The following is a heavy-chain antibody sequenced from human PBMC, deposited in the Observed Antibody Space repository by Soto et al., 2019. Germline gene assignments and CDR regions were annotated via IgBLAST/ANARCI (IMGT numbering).Heavy chain of an antibody. Sequence: GGSLRLSCVGSGFLFSNYAMHWFRQAPGKGLEWVAVIAYDGTNDYYAESAKGRFTISRDNSRNTLFLHMNSLRPGDSGIYYCAKDISSSELGCEYWGQGALVTVSS. J-gene: IGHJ4*02. CDR1: GFLFSNYA. CDR3: AKDISSSELGCEY. CDR2: IAYDGTND. D-gene: IGHD6-13*01. V-gene: IGHV3-30*18.